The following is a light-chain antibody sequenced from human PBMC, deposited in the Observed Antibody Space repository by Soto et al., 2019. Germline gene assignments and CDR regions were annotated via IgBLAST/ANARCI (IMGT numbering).Light chain of an antibody. J-gene: IGLJ7*01. CDR1: SSDVGSYKL. CDR3: CSYAGTRTHTA. CDR2: EVS. Sequence: QSVLTQPASVSGSPGQSITISCTGTSSDVGSYKLVSWYQQHPGKAPKLMISEVSKRPSGISDRFSGSKSGSPASLTIAGLQAEGEADYYCCSYAGTRTHTAFEGGTQLPSS. V-gene: IGLV2-23*02.